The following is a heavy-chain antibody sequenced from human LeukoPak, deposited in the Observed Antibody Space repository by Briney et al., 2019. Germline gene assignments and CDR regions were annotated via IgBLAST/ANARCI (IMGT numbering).Heavy chain of an antibody. CDR3: ARDLGSYDAFDI. CDR2: ISSSSSYI. D-gene: IGHD1-26*01. J-gene: IGHJ3*02. CDR1: GFTFDDYG. Sequence: GGSLRLSCAASGFTFDDYGMNWVRQAPGKGLEWVSSISSSSSYIYYADSVKGRFTISRDNAKNSLYLQMNSLRAEDTAVYYCARDLGSYDAFDIWGQGTMVTVSS. V-gene: IGHV3-21*01.